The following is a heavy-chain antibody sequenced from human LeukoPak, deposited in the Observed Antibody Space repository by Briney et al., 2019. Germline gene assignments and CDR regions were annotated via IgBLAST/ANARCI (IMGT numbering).Heavy chain of an antibody. V-gene: IGHV3-30-3*01. CDR2: ISYDGSNK. J-gene: IGHJ4*02. D-gene: IGHD5-24*01. CDR3: ARESLEMATISFDY. CDR1: GFTFSSYA. Sequence: PGRSLRLSCAASGFTFSSYAMHWVRQAPGKGLEWVAVISYDGSNKYYADSVKGRFTTSRDNSKNTLYLQMNSLRAEDTAVYYCARESLEMATISFDYWGQGTLVTVSS.